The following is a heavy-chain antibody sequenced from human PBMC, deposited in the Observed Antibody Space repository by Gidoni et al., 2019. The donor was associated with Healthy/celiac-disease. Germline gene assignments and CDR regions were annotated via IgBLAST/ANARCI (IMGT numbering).Heavy chain of an antibody. CDR1: GFTFSSYG. CDR2: IWYDGSNK. Sequence: QVQLVESGGGVVQPGRSLRLSCAASGFTFSSYGMHWVRQAPGKGLEWAAVIWYDGSNKYYADSVKGRFTISRDNSKNTLYLQMNSLRAEDTAVYYCARESHSSGWYFDYWGQGTLVTVSS. J-gene: IGHJ4*02. D-gene: IGHD6-19*01. CDR3: ARESHSSGWYFDY. V-gene: IGHV3-33*01.